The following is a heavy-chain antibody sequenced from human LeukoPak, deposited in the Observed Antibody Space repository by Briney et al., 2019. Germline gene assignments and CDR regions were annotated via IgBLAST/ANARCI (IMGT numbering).Heavy chain of an antibody. V-gene: IGHV1-8*01. CDR1: GYTFTSYD. CDR3: ARGRGVSSGKAGYYYGMDV. D-gene: IGHD4-23*01. J-gene: IGHJ6*02. Sequence: ASVKVSCKASGYTFTSYDINWVRQATGQGLEWMGWMNPNSGNTGYAQKFQGRVTMTRNTSISTAYMELSSLRSEDTAVYYCARGRGVSSGKAGYYYGMDVWGQGTTVTVSS. CDR2: MNPNSGNT.